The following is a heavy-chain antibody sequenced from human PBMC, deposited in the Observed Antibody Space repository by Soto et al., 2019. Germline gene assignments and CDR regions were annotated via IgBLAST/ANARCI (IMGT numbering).Heavy chain of an antibody. CDR3: ARHEATYYIFYGIDV. CDR1: GYSLTNYW. V-gene: IGHV5-51*01. CDR2: IHPGESDT. J-gene: IGHJ6*01. D-gene: IGHD1-26*01. Sequence: PGQYLKTSCTSYGYSLTNYWIAWVRQIPLTVLQWMRSIHPGESDTRDSPSCQGKVTISADRSIRTAYLQWSSLKASDTALYCCARHEATYYIFYGIDVWGQEIT.